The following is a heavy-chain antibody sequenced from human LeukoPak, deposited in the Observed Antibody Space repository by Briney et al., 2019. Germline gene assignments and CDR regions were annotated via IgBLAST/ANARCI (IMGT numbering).Heavy chain of an antibody. V-gene: IGHV4-34*01. J-gene: IGHJ4*02. CDR3: ARGSRELYYFDY. Sequence: SETLSLTCAVYGGSFSGYYWSWIRQPPGKGLEWIGEINHSGSTNYNPSLKSRVTISVDTSKNQFSLKLSSVTAADTAVYYCARGSRELYYFDYWGQGTLVTVSS. CDR2: INHSGST. D-gene: IGHD1-7*01. CDR1: GGSFSGYY.